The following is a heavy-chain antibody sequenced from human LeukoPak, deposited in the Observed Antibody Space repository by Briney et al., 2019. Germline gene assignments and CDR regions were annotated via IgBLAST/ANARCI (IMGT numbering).Heavy chain of an antibody. Sequence: PGGSLRLSCAASGFTFSSYAMHWVRQAPGKGLEWVAVISYDGSNKYYADSVKGRFTISRDNSKNTLYLQMNSLRVEDTAVYYCARAVRGYSYGYDYWGQGTLVTVSS. CDR2: ISYDGSNK. CDR3: ARAVRGYSYGYDY. CDR1: GFTFSSYA. D-gene: IGHD5-18*01. V-gene: IGHV3-30*04. J-gene: IGHJ4*02.